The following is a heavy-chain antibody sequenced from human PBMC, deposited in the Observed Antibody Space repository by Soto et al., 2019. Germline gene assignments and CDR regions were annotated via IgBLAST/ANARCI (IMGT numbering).Heavy chain of an antibody. CDR3: ASRSYDFWSGYIRSSGMDV. V-gene: IGHV4-4*09. Sequence: SETLSVTCTVSVGSFNGYSWNWIRQPPGKGLESIGYIFSSGTTKYNPSLKSRLIISIDMPKRQFSLKLTSVTADDTAVYYCASRSYDFWSGYIRSSGMDVWGQGTTVTVSS. CDR1: VGSFNGYS. D-gene: IGHD3-3*01. CDR2: IFSSGTT. J-gene: IGHJ6*02.